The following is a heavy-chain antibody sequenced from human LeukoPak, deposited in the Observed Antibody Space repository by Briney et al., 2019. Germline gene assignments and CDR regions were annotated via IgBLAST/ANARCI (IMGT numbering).Heavy chain of an antibody. Sequence: SVTVSCTASGGTFSSYAISWVRQAPGQGLEWMGGIIPIFGTANYAQKFQGRVTITADESTSTAYMELSSLRSEDTAVYYCAGPHYYDSSGYYYVALDYWGQGTLVTVSS. J-gene: IGHJ4*02. CDR2: IIPIFGTA. CDR1: GGTFSSYA. CDR3: AGPHYYDSSGYYYVALDY. V-gene: IGHV1-69*13. D-gene: IGHD3-22*01.